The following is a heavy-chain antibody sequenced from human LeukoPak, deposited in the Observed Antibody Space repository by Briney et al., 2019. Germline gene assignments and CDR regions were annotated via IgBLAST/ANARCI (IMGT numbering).Heavy chain of an antibody. J-gene: IGHJ4*02. D-gene: IGHD5-18*01. CDR3: ARADWDTAMIDY. CDR2: ISYDGSNK. V-gene: IGHV3-30*04. CDR1: GFTFSSYA. Sequence: GGSLRLSCAASGFTFSSYAMHWVRQAPGKGLEWVAVISYDGSNKYYADSVKGRFTISRDNSKNTLYLQMNSLRAEDTAVYYCARADWDTAMIDYWGQGTLVTVSS.